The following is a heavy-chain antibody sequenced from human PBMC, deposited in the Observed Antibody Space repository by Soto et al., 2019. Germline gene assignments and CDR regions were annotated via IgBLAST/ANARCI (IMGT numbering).Heavy chain of an antibody. CDR3: GIRDSGGWCLFAD. D-gene: IGHD3-22*01. J-gene: IGHJ4*02. Sequence: ESLKLSCTASGYSFTSCWIGWVRQMPGKGLEWMGIIYPGDSEIRYSPSFQGQGTMSADKSTSTAYLQWNSLQDSDTAMDCGGIRDSGGWCLFADWGEGGQVTVGS. V-gene: IGHV5-51*01. CDR1: GYSFTSCW. CDR2: IYPGDSEI.